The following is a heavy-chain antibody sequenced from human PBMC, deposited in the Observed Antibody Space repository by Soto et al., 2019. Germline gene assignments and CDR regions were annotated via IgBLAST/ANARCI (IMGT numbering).Heavy chain of an antibody. D-gene: IGHD4-17*01. CDR1: GYSFSSKW. V-gene: IGHV5-51*01. J-gene: IGHJ4*02. Sequence: GESLKISCKGSGYSFSSKWIGWVRQMPGKGLVWVGLIYPGNSQSQYSPSFEGQVTISVDNSISTAFLQWSSLKASDTAMYYCASVHYGAADCWGQGSLVTVSS. CDR3: ASVHYGAADC. CDR2: IYPGNSQS.